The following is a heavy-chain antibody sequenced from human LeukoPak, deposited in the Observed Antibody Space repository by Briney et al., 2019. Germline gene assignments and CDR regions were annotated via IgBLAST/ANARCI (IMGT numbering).Heavy chain of an antibody. Sequence: GGSLRLSCVASGFTLTSDAMNWVRQAPGKGLEWVSSTVSRGTTQYADSVKGRFTVSRDTSKNTLYLQMNSLRADDTAVYYCAKCSTSAYTTGWCNWIDPWGQGTLVTVSS. CDR1: GFTLTSDA. V-gene: IGHV3-23*01. D-gene: IGHD6-19*01. J-gene: IGHJ5*02. CDR3: AKCSTSAYTTGWCNWIDP. CDR2: TVSRGTT.